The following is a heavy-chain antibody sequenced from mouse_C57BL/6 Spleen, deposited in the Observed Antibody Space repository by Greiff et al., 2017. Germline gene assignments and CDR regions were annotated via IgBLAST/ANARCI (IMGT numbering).Heavy chain of an antibody. J-gene: IGHJ3*01. CDR3: ARTAQATEFAY. V-gene: IGHV3-6*01. CDR1: GYSITSGYY. Sequence: VQLKESGPGLVKPSQSLSLTCSVTGYSITSGYYWNWIRQFPGNKLEWMGYISYDGSNNYNPSLKNRISITRDTSKNQFFLKLNSVTTEDTATYYCARTAQATEFAYWGQGTLVTVSA. CDR2: ISYDGSN. D-gene: IGHD3-2*02.